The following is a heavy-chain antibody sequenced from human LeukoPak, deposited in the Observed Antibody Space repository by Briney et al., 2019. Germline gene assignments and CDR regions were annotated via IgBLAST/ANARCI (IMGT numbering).Heavy chain of an antibody. CDR1: GYSISSGYY. J-gene: IGHJ4*02. CDR2: INHSGST. CDR3: ARHHRAFDY. Sequence: PSETLSLTCTVSGYSISSGYYWGWIRQPPGKGLEWIGEINHSGSTNYNPSLKSRVTISVDTSKNQFSLKLSSVTAADTAVYYCARHHRAFDYWGQGTLVTVSS. V-gene: IGHV4-38-2*02. D-gene: IGHD3-10*01.